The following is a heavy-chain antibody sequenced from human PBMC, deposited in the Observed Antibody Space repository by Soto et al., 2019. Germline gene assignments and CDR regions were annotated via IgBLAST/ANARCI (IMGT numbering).Heavy chain of an antibody. V-gene: IGHV2-5*02. D-gene: IGHD2-21*02. J-gene: IGHJ4*02. CDR3: VYCTTVTAADS. Sequence: QITLKESGPTLVKPTQTLTLTCTFSGFSLSTSEVGVAWIRQPPGKALEWLALIYWDDDKRYSPSLESRLTITKDTSKNQVVLTMTNMDPVDTATYYCVYCTTVTAADSWGQGTLVTVSS. CDR2: IYWDDDK. CDR1: GFSLSTSEVG.